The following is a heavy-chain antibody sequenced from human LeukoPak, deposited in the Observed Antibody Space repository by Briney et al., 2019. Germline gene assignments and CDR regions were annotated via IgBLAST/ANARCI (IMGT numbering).Heavy chain of an antibody. CDR3: AREKMTTITTIDY. CDR1: GGSISSGGYY. CDR2: IYYSGST. Sequence: TSETLSLTCTVSGGSISSGGYYWSWIRQHPGKGLEWIGYIYYSGSTYYNPSLKSRVTISVDTSKNQFSLKLTSVTAADTAVYYCAREKMTTITTIDYWGQGTLVTVSS. V-gene: IGHV4-31*03. D-gene: IGHD4-11*01. J-gene: IGHJ4*02.